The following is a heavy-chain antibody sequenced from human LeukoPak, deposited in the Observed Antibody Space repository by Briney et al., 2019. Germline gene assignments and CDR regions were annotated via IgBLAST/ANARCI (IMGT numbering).Heavy chain of an antibody. CDR3: ARDLGLLRLDY. J-gene: IGHJ4*02. CDR2: ISSSSYI. D-gene: IGHD2-21*02. CDR1: GFTFSSYS. V-gene: IGHV3-21*01. Sequence: PGGSLRLSCAASGFTFSSYSMNWVRQAPGKGLEWVSSISSSSYIYYADSVKGRFTISRDNAKNSLYLQMNSLRAEDTAVYYCARDLGLLRLDYWGQGTLVTVSS.